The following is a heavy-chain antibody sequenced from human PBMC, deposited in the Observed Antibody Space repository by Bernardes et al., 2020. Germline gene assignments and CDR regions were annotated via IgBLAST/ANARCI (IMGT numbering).Heavy chain of an antibody. CDR3: AKAKGTIPRQYYMDV. CDR2: ISWNSGNI. J-gene: IGHJ6*03. V-gene: IGHV3-9*01. D-gene: IGHD6-6*01. CDR1: GFTFDDYV. Sequence: GGSLRLSCAASGFTFDDYVMQWVRQAPGKGLEWVSSISWNSGNIDYADSVRGRFTISRDNVRKSLYLQMNSLRPEDTALYYCAKAKGTIPRQYYMDVWGKGTTVTVSS.